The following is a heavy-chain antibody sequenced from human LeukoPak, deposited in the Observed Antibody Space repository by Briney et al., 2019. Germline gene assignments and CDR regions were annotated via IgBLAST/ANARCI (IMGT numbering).Heavy chain of an antibody. CDR3: ARGEQQLALGLYYYGMDV. CDR1: GYTFTGYY. D-gene: IGHD6-13*01. CDR2: INPNSGGT. J-gene: IGHJ6*02. Sequence: ASVKVSCKASGYTFTGYYMHWVRQAPGQGLEWMGWINPNSGGTNYAQKFQGWVTMTRDTSISTAYMELSRLRSDDTAVYYCARGEQQLALGLYYYGMDVWGQGTTVTVSS. V-gene: IGHV1-2*04.